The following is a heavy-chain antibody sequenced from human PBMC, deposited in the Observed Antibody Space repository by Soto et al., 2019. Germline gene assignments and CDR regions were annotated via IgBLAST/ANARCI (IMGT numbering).Heavy chain of an antibody. CDR3: ARLPFPWGWFDT. CDR2: ISGSGRTI. D-gene: IGHD3-16*01. V-gene: IGHV3-11*01. CDR1: GIIFSDY. Sequence: QVQLVESGGGLVKPGGSLRLSCAASGIIFSDYMSWVRQAPGKGLEWLSYISGSGRTIYSPDSVKGRFTIYRDNATNALHLQMNNLRAEDTAVYYCARLPFPWGWFDTWGHGTLVTVS. J-gene: IGHJ5*01.